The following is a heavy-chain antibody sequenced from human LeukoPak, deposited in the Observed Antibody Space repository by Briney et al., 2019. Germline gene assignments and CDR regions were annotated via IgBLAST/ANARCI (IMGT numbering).Heavy chain of an antibody. CDR2: IKEEGSDK. CDR1: GFSFNEHW. Sequence: GGSLRLSCAASGFSFNEHWMSWLRQAPGKGPEWVANIKEEGSDKYYIDSVKGRFTISRDDGTNSVFLEMNSLRPEDTGLYYCARDSRPRGGSCFDNWGQGTLVTVSS. CDR3: ARDSRPRGGSCFDN. D-gene: IGHD2-15*01. V-gene: IGHV3-7*01. J-gene: IGHJ4*02.